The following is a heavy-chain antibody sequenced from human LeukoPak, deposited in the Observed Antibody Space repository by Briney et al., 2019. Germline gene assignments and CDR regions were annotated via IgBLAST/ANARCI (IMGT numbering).Heavy chain of an antibody. CDR2: TYDSGSS. Sequence: SETLSLTCAVSGGSMRNYYWSWIRQPPGKGLKWIGYTYDSGSSSYNPSLRSRVSISIDTSKNQFSLNLSSVTAADTAVYYCARGWASSWYYFDFWGQGTLVTVSS. CDR3: ARGWASSWYYFDF. J-gene: IGHJ4*02. V-gene: IGHV4-59*01. CDR1: GGSMRNYY. D-gene: IGHD2-2*01.